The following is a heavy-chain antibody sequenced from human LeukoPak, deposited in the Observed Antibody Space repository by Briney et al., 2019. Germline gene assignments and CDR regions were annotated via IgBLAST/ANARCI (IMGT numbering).Heavy chain of an antibody. J-gene: IGHJ6*02. CDR3: ASPYGSGRTYYYYAMDV. Sequence: GGSLRLSCAASGFTFSSYSMNWVRQAPGKGLEWVSYISSSSSTIYYADSVKGRFTISRDNAKKSLYLQMSSLRDEDTAVYYCASPYGSGRTYYYYAMDVWGQGTTVTVSS. D-gene: IGHD3-10*01. V-gene: IGHV3-48*02. CDR2: ISSSSSTI. CDR1: GFTFSSYS.